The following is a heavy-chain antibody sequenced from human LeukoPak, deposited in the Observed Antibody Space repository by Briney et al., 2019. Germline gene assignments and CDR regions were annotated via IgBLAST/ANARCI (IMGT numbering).Heavy chain of an antibody. CDR2: IRYDGTTK. Sequence: GSLRLSCAASGFTFSSYGMHWVRQAPGKGLEWLAFIRYDGTTKYYTDSVKGRFTISRDNSKNTLYLQMNSLRAEDTAVYYCAKGGITMIVVVSNWGQGTLVTVSS. CDR1: GFTFSSYG. D-gene: IGHD3-22*01. J-gene: IGHJ4*02. V-gene: IGHV3-30*02. CDR3: AKGGITMIVVVSN.